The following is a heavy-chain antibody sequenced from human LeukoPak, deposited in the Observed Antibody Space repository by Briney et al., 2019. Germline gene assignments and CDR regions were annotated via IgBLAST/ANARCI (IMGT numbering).Heavy chain of an antibody. J-gene: IGHJ4*02. Sequence: GGSLRLSCAASGFTFSSYAMHWVRQAPGKGLEWVAVISYDGSNKYYADSVKGRFTISRDNSKNTLYLQMNSLRAEDTAVYYCVRDLGGRSGHWGQGTLVTVSS. CDR2: ISYDGSNK. V-gene: IGHV3-30*04. D-gene: IGHD1-26*01. CDR1: GFTFSSYA. CDR3: VRDLGGRSGH.